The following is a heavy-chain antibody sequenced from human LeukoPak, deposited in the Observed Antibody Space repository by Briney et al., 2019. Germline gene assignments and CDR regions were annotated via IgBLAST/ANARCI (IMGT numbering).Heavy chain of an antibody. V-gene: IGHV4-34*01. CDR3: ARDRGQLVIPFFFDY. D-gene: IGHD3-9*01. Sequence: NTSETLSLTCAVYGGSFSGYYWSWIRQPPGKGLEWIGEINHCGSTNYNPSLKSRVTISVDTSKNQFSLKLSSVTAADTAVYYCARDRGQLVIPFFFDYWGQGILVTVSS. CDR1: GGSFSGYY. CDR2: INHCGST. J-gene: IGHJ4*02.